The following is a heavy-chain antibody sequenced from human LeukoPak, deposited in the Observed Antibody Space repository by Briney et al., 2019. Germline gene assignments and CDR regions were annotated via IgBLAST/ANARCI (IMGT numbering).Heavy chain of an antibody. Sequence: SETLSLTCTVSGGSISSSSYYWGWLRQPPGKGLEWIGSMYHSGSTYYNPPLKSRVTISEDTSKNQFSLKLRSVTAADTAVYNCARGPRFGELLWHWFDPWGQGTLVTVSS. J-gene: IGHJ5*02. V-gene: IGHV4-39*07. CDR3: ARGPRFGELLWHWFDP. D-gene: IGHD3-10*01. CDR2: MYHSGST. CDR1: GGSISSSSYY.